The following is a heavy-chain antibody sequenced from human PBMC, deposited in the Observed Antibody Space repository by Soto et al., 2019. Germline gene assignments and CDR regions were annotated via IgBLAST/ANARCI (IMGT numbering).Heavy chain of an antibody. J-gene: IGHJ1*01. D-gene: IGHD3-10*01. CDR2: IYSGGST. CDR1: GFHVRSNY. CDR3: ARDMVRGLYPEYFQH. Sequence: EVQLVESGGGLVQPGGSLRPSCAAPGFHVRSNYMSWVRQAPGEGLGWVSVIYSGGSTYYADSVKGRFTISRDNSKNTLYLQMNSLRAEDTAVYYCARDMVRGLYPEYFQHWGQGTLVTVSS. V-gene: IGHV3-66*01.